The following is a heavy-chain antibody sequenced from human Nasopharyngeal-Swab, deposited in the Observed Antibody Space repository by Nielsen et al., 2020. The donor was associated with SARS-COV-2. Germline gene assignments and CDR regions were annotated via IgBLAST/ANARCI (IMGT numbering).Heavy chain of an antibody. CDR1: GGSISSYY. CDR3: ARDRSRFGEKGEFDP. V-gene: IGHV4-59*01. J-gene: IGHJ5*02. CDR2: IYYSGST. Sequence: SETLSPTCTVSGGSISSYYWSWIRQPPGKGLEWIGYIYYSGSTNYNPSLKSRVTISVDTSKNQFSLKLSSVTAADTAVYYCARDRSRFGEKGEFDPWGQGTLVTVSS. D-gene: IGHD3-10*01.